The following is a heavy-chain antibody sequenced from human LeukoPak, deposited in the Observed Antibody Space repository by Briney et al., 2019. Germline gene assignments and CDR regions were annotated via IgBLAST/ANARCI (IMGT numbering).Heavy chain of an antibody. J-gene: IGHJ5*02. Sequence: GASVKVSCKASGGTFSSYAISWVRQAPGQGLEWMGGIIPIFGTANYAQKFQGRVTIAADESTSTAYMELHSLRSEDTAVYYCARVVSAVLRFLEWSAPFDPWGQGTLVTVSS. D-gene: IGHD3-3*01. V-gene: IGHV1-69*13. CDR3: ARVVSAVLRFLEWSAPFDP. CDR1: GGTFSSYA. CDR2: IIPIFGTA.